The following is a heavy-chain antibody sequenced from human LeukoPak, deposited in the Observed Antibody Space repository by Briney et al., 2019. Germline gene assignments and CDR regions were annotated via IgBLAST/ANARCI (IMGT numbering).Heavy chain of an antibody. CDR3: ARDLGYSSGLDY. CDR1: GFTFSSYS. J-gene: IGHJ4*02. Sequence: PGGSLRLSCAAPGFTFSSYSMNWVRQAPGKGLEWVSSISSSSSYIYYADSVKGRFTISRDNAKNSLYLQMNSLRAEDTAVYYCARDLGYSSGLDYWGQGTLVTVSS. V-gene: IGHV3-21*01. CDR2: ISSSSSYI. D-gene: IGHD6-19*01.